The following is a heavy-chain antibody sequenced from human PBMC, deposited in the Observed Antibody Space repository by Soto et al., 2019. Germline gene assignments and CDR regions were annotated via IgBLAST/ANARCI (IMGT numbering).Heavy chain of an antibody. Sequence: GGSLRLSCAASGFTFTRFSMNWVRQAPGKGLEWVSSISSTTNYIYYGDSMKGRFTISRDNAKNSLYLEMNSLRAEDTAVYYCARESEDLTSNFDYWGQGTLVTVSS. CDR2: ISSTTNYI. J-gene: IGHJ4*02. V-gene: IGHV3-21*06. CDR1: GFTFTRFS. CDR3: ARESEDLTSNFDY.